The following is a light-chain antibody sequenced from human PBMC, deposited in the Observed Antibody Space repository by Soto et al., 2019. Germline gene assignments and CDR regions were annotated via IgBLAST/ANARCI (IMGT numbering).Light chain of an antibody. CDR1: QSVSSY. V-gene: IGKV3-11*01. J-gene: IGKJ4*01. CDR2: DAS. CDR3: QQRLDWPSLT. Sequence: EIVLTQSPATLSLSPGXRATLSCRASQSVSSYLAWYQQKPGQAPRLLIYDASNRATGIPARFSGSGSGTDFTLTISTLESEDFAVYYCQQRLDWPSLTLCGGTKVDTK.